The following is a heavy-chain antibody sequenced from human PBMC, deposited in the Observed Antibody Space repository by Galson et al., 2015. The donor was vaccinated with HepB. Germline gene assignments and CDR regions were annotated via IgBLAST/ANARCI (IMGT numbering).Heavy chain of an antibody. CDR3: AKSPDCSSTSCYRFDY. D-gene: IGHD2-2*01. J-gene: IGHJ4*02. CDR2: IRYDGSNK. Sequence: SLRLSCAASGFTFSSYGMHWVRQAPGKGLEWVAFIRYDGSNKYYADSVKGRFTISRDNSKNTLYLQMNSLRAEDTAVYYCAKSPDCSSTSCYRFDYWGQGTLVTVSS. CDR1: GFTFSSYG. V-gene: IGHV3-30*02.